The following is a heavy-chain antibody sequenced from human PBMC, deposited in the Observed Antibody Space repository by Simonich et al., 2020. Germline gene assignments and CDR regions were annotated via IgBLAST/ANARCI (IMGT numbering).Heavy chain of an antibody. Sequence: EVQLLESGGGLVQPGGSLRLSCAASGFTFRSYAMSWVRKAPGKWLDLGYAISGSGGSTDYADSVKGRCTISRDNTKNTLYLQMNSLRAEDTAVYYCATYYFDYWGQGTLVTVSS. CDR3: ATYYFDY. V-gene: IGHV3-23*01. CDR2: ISGSGGST. J-gene: IGHJ4*02. CDR1: GFTFRSYA.